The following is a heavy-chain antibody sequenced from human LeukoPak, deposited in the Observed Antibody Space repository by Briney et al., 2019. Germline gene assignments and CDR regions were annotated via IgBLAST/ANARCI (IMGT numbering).Heavy chain of an antibody. D-gene: IGHD3-22*01. CDR2: ISSSSSYI. CDR3: ASEYYYDSSGYYYVSSYFDY. CDR1: GFTFSSYS. V-gene: IGHV3-21*01. J-gene: IGHJ4*02. Sequence: GASLRLSCAASGFTFSSYSMNWVRQAPGKGLEWVSSISSSSSYIYYADSVKGRFTVSRDNAKNSLYLQMNSLRAEDTAVYYCASEYYYDSSGYYYVSSYFDYWGQGTLVTVSS.